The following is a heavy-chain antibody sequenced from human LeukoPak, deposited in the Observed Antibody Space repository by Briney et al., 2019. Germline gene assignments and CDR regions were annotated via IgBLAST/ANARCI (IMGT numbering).Heavy chain of an antibody. Sequence: PSETLSLTCTVSGGSISSYYWSWIRQPPGKGLEWIGYIYYSGSTNYNPSLKSRFTISVDTSKNQFSLKLSSVTAADTAVYYCARQYDILTGFDYWGQGTLVTVSS. V-gene: IGHV4-59*08. CDR1: GGSISSYY. CDR3: ARQYDILTGFDY. J-gene: IGHJ4*02. D-gene: IGHD3-9*01. CDR2: IYYSGST.